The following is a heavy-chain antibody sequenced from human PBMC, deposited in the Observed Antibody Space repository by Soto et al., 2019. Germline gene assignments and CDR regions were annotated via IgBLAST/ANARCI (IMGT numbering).Heavy chain of an antibody. D-gene: IGHD6-13*01. V-gene: IGHV1-24*01. J-gene: IGHJ4*02. CDR1: GYTLTELS. CDR2: FDPEDGET. CDR3: ATAGSSWFYFDY. Sequence: ASVKVSCKVSGYTLTELSMHWVRQAPGKGLEWMGGFDPEDGETIYAQKFQGRVTMTEDTSTDTAYMELSSLRSEDTAVYYCATAGSSWFYFDYWGQGTLVTVSS.